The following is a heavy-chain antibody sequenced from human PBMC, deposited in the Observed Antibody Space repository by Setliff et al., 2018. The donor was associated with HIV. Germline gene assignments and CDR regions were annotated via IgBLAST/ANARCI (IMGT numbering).Heavy chain of an antibody. CDR3: VYFPVAGITVFGY. CDR1: GFTFRSYA. D-gene: IGHD6-19*01. CDR2: ISGSGHST. Sequence: HPGGSLRLSCVASGFTFRSYAMNWVRQAPGKGLEWVSGISGSGHSTDYADSVKGRFTVSRDNSKNTLYLQMNSLRAEDTAVYYCVYFPVAGITVFGYWGQGTLVTVSS. V-gene: IGHV3-23*01. J-gene: IGHJ4*02.